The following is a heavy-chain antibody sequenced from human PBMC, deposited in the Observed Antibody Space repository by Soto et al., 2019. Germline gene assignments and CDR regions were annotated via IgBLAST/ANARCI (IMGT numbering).Heavy chain of an antibody. Sequence: QVQLVESGGGLVKPGGSLRLSCAASGFSFSDSYMSWVRQAPGKGLEWVAYISGSSCYTGYADSVKGRFTISRDNAKNSLYLQMNSLRVEDTAVYYCARDRGGYGPPDVWGQGTTVTVSS. V-gene: IGHV3-11*06. D-gene: IGHD3-10*01. J-gene: IGHJ6*02. CDR1: GFSFSDSY. CDR3: ARDRGGYGPPDV. CDR2: ISGSSCYT.